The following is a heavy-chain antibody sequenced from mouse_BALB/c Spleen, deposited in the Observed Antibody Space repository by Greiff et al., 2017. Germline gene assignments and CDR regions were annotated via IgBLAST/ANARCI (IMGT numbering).Heavy chain of an antibody. CDR1: GFSLTSYG. V-gene: IGHV2-9*02. CDR3: ARDRYYGSSYEAMDY. Sequence: VQLVESGPGLVAPSQSLSITCTVSGFSLTSYGVHWVRQPPGKGLEWLGVIWAGGSTNYNSALMSRLSISKDNSKSQVFLKMNSLQTDDTAMYYCARDRYYGSSYEAMDYWGQGTSVTVSS. CDR2: IWAGGST. J-gene: IGHJ4*01. D-gene: IGHD1-1*01.